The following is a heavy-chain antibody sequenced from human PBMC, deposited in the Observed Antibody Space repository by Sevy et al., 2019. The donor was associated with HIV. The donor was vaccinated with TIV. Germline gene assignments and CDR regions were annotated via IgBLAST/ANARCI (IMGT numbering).Heavy chain of an antibody. CDR2: IDPSAGNA. CDR3: VRADPAQHFDS. CDR1: GDTFTNNY. Sequence: ASVKVSCKASGDTFTNNYMHWVRQAPGQGLEWMGIIDPSAGNASYAQRFQGIVTMTRDTSTSTLYMDLNSLRCEDTAVYYCVRADPAQHFDSWGQRTLVTVSS. J-gene: IGHJ4*02. V-gene: IGHV1-46*01.